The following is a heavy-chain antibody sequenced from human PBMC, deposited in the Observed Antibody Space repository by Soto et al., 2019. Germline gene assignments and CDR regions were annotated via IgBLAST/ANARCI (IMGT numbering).Heavy chain of an antibody. D-gene: IGHD2-2*01. V-gene: IGHV3-23*01. J-gene: IGHJ6*02. CDR3: AKGVVVVPATMDV. CDR2: ISGSGGST. CDR1: GFTFSSYA. Sequence: ETLRLSCAASGFTFSSYAMSWVRQAPGKGLEWVSAISGSGGSTYYADSVKGRFTISRDNSKNTLYLQMNSLRAEDTAVYYCAKGVVVVPATMDVWGQGTTVTVSS.